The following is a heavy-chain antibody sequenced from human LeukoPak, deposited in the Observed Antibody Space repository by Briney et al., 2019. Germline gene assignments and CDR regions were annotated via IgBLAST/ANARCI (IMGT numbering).Heavy chain of an antibody. CDR1: GFTFSSFG. Sequence: GGSLRLSCAASGFTFSSFGMNWVRQVSGKGLEWISSISSSGNTIYYADSVKGRFTISTDTSKNTLFLQMNSLISEDTAVYYCASSRPWELLSAFQMWGQGTLVTVSS. CDR2: ISSSGNTI. D-gene: IGHD1-26*01. V-gene: IGHV3-48*01. J-gene: IGHJ3*02. CDR3: ASSRPWELLSAFQM.